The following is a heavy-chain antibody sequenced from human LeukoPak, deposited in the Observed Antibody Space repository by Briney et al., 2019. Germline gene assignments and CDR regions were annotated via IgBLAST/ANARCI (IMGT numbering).Heavy chain of an antibody. D-gene: IGHD3-9*01. J-gene: IGHJ4*02. CDR2: MNPNSGNT. V-gene: IGHV1-8*01. CDR1: GYTFTSYD. CDR3: TKRTEYEILTGYNRPIDY. Sequence: HVASVKVSCKASGYTFTSYDINWVRQATGQVLYCMGWMNPNSGNTGYAQKFQGRVTMTRNTSISTAYMELSSLRSEDTAVYFFTKRTEYEILTGYNRPIDYWGQGTLVTVSS.